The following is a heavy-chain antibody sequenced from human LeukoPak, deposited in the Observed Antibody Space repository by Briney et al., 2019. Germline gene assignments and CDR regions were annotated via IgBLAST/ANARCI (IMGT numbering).Heavy chain of an antibody. J-gene: IGHJ4*02. Sequence: GGSLRLSRAASGFTFSSYSMNWVRQAPGKGLEWVSYISSSSSTIYYADSVKGRFTISRDNSKNTLYLQMNSLRAEDTAVYYCAKLMSSGSYYAQAFDYWGQGTLVTVSS. CDR3: AKLMSSGSYYAQAFDY. V-gene: IGHV3-48*01. D-gene: IGHD1-26*01. CDR1: GFTFSSYS. CDR2: ISSSSSTI.